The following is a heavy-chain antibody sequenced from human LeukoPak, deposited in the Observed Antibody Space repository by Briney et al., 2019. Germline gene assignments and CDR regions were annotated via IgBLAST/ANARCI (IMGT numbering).Heavy chain of an antibody. D-gene: IGHD3-10*01. J-gene: IGHJ3*02. CDR2: IYTSGST. CDR3: AREATITMVPI. Sequence: SETLSLTRPFSGGSISSNYWGWIRRPAGKGLEWIGCIYTSGSTNYNPSLKSRVTMSVDTSKNQFSLKLSSVTAADTAVYYCAREATITMVPIWGQGTMVTVSS. V-gene: IGHV4-4*07. CDR1: GGSISSNY.